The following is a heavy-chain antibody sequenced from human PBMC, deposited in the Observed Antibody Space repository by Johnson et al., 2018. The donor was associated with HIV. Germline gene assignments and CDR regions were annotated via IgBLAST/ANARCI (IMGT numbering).Heavy chain of an antibody. Sequence: VQLVESGGGLVQPGGSLRLSCAASGFTFSSYAMHWVRQAPGKGLEYVSAISSNGGSTYYANSVKGRFTISRDNSKNTLYLQMGSLRAEDMAVYYCAKDWGAAAGSGAFDILGQGTLVTVSS. J-gene: IGHJ3*02. V-gene: IGHV3-64*01. CDR1: GFTFSSYA. CDR2: ISSNGGST. CDR3: AKDWGAAAGSGAFDI. D-gene: IGHD6-13*01.